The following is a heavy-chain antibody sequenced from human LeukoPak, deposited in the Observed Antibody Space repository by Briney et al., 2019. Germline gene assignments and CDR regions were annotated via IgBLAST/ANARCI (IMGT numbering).Heavy chain of an antibody. D-gene: IGHD3-22*01. CDR1: GGSISSYY. CDR2: IYYSGST. CDR3: AREGYYDSSGYYY. Sequence: PSETLSLTCTVSGGSISSYYWSWIRQPPGKGLEWIGYIYYSGSTNYNPSLKSRVTISVDTSKNQFSLKLSSVTAADTAVYYCAREGYYDSSGYYYWGQGTLVTASS. V-gene: IGHV4-59*01. J-gene: IGHJ4*02.